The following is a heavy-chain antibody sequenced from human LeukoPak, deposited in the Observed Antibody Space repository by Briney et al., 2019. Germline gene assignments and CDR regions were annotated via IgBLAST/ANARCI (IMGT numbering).Heavy chain of an antibody. D-gene: IGHD2-8*01. J-gene: IGHJ6*03. V-gene: IGHV4-39*07. CDR2: IYYSGST. Sequence: SETLSLTCTVSGGSISSSSYYWGWIRQPPGKGLEWIGGIYYSGSTYYNPSLKSRVTISVDTSKNQFSLKLSSVTAADTAVYYCASGYCTNGVCYRLYYMDVWGKGTTVTVSS. CDR1: GGSISSSSYY. CDR3: ASGYCTNGVCYRLYYMDV.